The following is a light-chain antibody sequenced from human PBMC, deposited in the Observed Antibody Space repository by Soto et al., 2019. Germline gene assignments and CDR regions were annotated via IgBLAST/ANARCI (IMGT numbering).Light chain of an antibody. CDR1: QSVSSSY. CDR3: QQCYSTPTFT. CDR2: GAS. V-gene: IGKV3-20*01. J-gene: IGKJ4*01. Sequence: EIVLTQSPGTLSLSPGERATLSCRASQSVSSSYFAWYQQQPGQAPSLLIYGASRRATGTPDCFSGSGSGTDFTLTISSLEPEDYAAYYCQQCYSTPTFTFGGGTKLEIK.